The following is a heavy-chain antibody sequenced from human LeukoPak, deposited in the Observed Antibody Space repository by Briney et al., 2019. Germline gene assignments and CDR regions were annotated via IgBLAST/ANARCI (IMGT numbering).Heavy chain of an antibody. J-gene: IGHJ6*03. D-gene: IGHD2-2*01. CDR3: ARGWDCSSTNCYPYYYYYMDV. V-gene: IGHV4-34*01. Sequence: SETLSLTCAVYGGSFSGYYWSWIRQPPGKGLEWIGEINHSGSTNYNPSLKSRVTISVDTSKNQFSLKLSSVTAADTAVYYCARGWDCSSTNCYPYYYYYMDVWGKGTTVTVSS. CDR2: INHSGST. CDR1: GGSFSGYY.